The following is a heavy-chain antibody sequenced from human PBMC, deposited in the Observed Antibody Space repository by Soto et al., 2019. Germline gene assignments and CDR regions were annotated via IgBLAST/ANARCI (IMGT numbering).Heavy chain of an antibody. Sequence: QITLKESGPTLVKPTQTLTLTCSFSGFSLSTRGVGVGWIRQPPGKALEWLALIFWDDDKWYSPSLRSRLTIPEDPPKNQVVLTMTNMPPVDTATYYCAHRSRGYAYYFAQWGQGTLVTVSS. CDR3: AHRSRGYAYYFAQ. CDR2: IFWDDDK. J-gene: IGHJ4*02. D-gene: IGHD5-12*01. V-gene: IGHV2-5*02. CDR1: GFSLSTRGVG.